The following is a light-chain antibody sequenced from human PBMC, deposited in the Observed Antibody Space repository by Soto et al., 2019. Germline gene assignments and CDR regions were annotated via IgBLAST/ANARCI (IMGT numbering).Light chain of an antibody. J-gene: IGKJ2*01. CDR1: QSVSGW. CDR3: QQTDSFPYT. Sequence: DIQMTQSPSTLSASVGDTVTVTCRASQSVSGWLAWYQQKPGKAPKLLIYAASSLQSGVPSRFSGSGSGTDFSLTIRSLQPEDFATYYCQQTDSFPYTFGRGTKVDIK. V-gene: IGKV1-12*01. CDR2: AAS.